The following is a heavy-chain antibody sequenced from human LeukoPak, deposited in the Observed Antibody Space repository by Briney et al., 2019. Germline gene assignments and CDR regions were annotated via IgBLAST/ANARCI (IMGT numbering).Heavy chain of an antibody. J-gene: IGHJ4*01. CDR2: IRQDGSEK. D-gene: IGHD6-13*01. Sequence: GGSVRLSCEVSGLTFTDYWKNWVRQAPGKGPEWVASIRQDGSEKTYVDSVKGRFTVSRDNTKNSLSLQLNGLRAEDTDIEYCSRDGTEAGLYFDFWGQGTLVTVSS. V-gene: IGHV3-7*01. CDR3: SRDGTEAGLYFDF. CDR1: GLTFTDYW.